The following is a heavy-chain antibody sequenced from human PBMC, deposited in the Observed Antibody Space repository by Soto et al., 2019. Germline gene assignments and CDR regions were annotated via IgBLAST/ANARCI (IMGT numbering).Heavy chain of an antibody. CDR3: ATGGVCTSADCYLPFAN. Sequence: QAQVVESGGGVVQPGRSLRLSCEASGFTFSSSAMHWVRQVPGKGLEWVALISSDGKNEDYADSVKGRFTMSRDNSKKTMSRQITGLRVDDTVGYYCATGGVCTSADCYLPFANWGQGTLVTVST. J-gene: IGHJ4*02. CDR2: ISSDGKNE. CDR1: GFTFSSSA. D-gene: IGHD2-21*02. V-gene: IGHV3-30*04.